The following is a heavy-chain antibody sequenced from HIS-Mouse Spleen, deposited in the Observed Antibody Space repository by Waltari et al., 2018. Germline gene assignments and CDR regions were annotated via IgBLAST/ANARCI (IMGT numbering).Heavy chain of an antibody. J-gene: IGHJ4*02. CDR2: ISYDGSNK. CDR1: GFTFSSYG. V-gene: IGHV3-30*18. Sequence: QVQLVESGGGVVQPGRYRRLSCAAAGFTFSSYGMHWVRQAPGKGLEWVAVISYDGSNKYYADSVKGRFTISRDNSKNTLYLQMNSLRAEDTAVYYCAKDKHHAFDYWGQGTLVTVSS. CDR3: AKDKHHAFDY.